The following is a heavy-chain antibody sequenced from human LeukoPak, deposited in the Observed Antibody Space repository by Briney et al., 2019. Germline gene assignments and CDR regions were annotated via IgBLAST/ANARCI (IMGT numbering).Heavy chain of an antibody. CDR1: GFTFSRHG. CDR3: ARDRAWNYFDY. V-gene: IGHV3-30*03. Sequence: GGSLSLSCAPSGFTFSRHGMHWVRQAPGKGLEWVAIISNDGSRKYYAHSVEGRFTISRDNSKNTLYLQMDSLRAEDTAVYYCARDRAWNYFDYWGQGTLVTVSS. CDR2: ISNDGSRK. J-gene: IGHJ4*02. D-gene: IGHD3-3*01.